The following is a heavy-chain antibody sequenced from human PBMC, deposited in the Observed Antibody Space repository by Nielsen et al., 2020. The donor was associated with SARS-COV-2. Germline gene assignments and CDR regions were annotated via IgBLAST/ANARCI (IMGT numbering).Heavy chain of an antibody. CDR1: GYTFTGYY. CDR2: INPNSGGT. J-gene: IGHJ6*02. D-gene: IGHD6-19*01. V-gene: IGHV1-2*04. Sequence: ASVKVSCKASGYTFTGYYMHWVRQAPGQGLEWMGWINPNSGGTNYAQKFQGWVTMTRDTSISTAYMELSRLRSDDTAVYYCARGGKQWLVRKYYGMDVWGQGTTVTVSS. CDR3: ARGGKQWLVRKYYGMDV.